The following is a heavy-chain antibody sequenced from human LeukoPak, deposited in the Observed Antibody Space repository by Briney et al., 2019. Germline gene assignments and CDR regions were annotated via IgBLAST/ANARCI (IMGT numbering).Heavy chain of an antibody. D-gene: IGHD2-15*01. CDR1: GFTSSSYG. J-gene: IGHJ4*02. V-gene: IGHV3-30*03. CDR3: AVDIVVVVAATDFDY. CDR2: ISYDGSNK. Sequence: PGGSLRLSCAASGFTSSSYGMHWVRQAPGKGLEWVAVISYDGSNKYYADSVKGRFTISRDNSKNTLYLQMNSLRAEDTAVYYCAVDIVVVVAATDFDYWGQGTLVTVSS.